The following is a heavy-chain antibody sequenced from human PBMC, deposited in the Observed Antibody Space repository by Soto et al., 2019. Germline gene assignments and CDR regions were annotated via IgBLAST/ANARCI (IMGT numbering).Heavy chain of an antibody. CDR3: ARDSRVPAAGAVDV. Sequence: SETLSLTCTVSGGSINSGDYHWGWIRQSPGKGLEWIGAIYYSGSTYYNPSLKSRIRISVDTSNNQFSLNINSVTAADTAVYYWARDSRVPAAGAVDVWGQGTMVTVSS. CDR1: GGSINSGDYH. J-gene: IGHJ6*02. CDR2: IYYSGST. D-gene: IGHD2-15*01. V-gene: IGHV4-30-4*01.